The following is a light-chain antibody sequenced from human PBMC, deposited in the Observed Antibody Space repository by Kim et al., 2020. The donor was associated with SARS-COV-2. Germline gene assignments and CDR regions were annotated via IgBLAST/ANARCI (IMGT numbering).Light chain of an antibody. Sequence: QSALTQPASVSGSPGQAITISCTGASSDFDDYDSVSWYQQRPGETLQLLIFDVTRRPSGVSDRFSGSKSGNTASLTISGLQSADEGDYYCVSHTRTSTYVFGAGTKVTVL. J-gene: IGLJ1*01. V-gene: IGLV2-14*01. CDR2: DVT. CDR3: VSHTRTSTYV. CDR1: SSDFDDYDS.